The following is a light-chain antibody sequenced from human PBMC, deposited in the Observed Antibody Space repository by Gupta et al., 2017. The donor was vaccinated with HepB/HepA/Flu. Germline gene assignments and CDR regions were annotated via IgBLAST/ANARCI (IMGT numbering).Light chain of an antibody. J-gene: IGLJ2*01. CDR1: SSDVGGYNY. Sequence: SALTQPRSVAGSPGQSVTISCTGTSSDVGGYNYVSWYQQHPGKAPKLMIYDVSKQPSGVPDRFSGSKSGNTASLTISGLQAEDEADYYCCSYAGSYTFVVFGGGTKLTVL. CDR2: DVS. V-gene: IGLV2-11*01. CDR3: CSYAGSYTFVV.